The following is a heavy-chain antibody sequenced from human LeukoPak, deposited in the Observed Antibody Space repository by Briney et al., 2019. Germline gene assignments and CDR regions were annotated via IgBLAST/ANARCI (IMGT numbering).Heavy chain of an antibody. J-gene: IGHJ6*02. V-gene: IGHV3-21*01. CDR1: GFTFSSYS. CDR3: ARDSTYYDILTGYYILHSNTYGMDV. D-gene: IGHD3-9*01. Sequence: KSGGSLRLSCAASGFTFSSYSMNWVRQAPGKGLEWVSSISSSSSYIYYADSVKGRFTISRDNAKNSLYLQMNSLRAEDTAVYYCARDSTYYDILTGYYILHSNTYGMDVWGQGTTVTVSS. CDR2: ISSSSSYI.